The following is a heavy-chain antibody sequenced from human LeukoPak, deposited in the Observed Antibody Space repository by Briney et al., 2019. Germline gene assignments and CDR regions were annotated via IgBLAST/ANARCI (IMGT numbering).Heavy chain of an antibody. V-gene: IGHV2-5*02. CDR3: AHTSRWSFDY. CDR1: GFSLSTSGGG. Sequence: ESGPTLVNPTQTLTLTCTFSGFSLSTSGGGVGWTRQPPGKALEWLALIYLDDDKRYNPSRKSRLTITKDPSKNQVVLTMTHMDPVDTATYYCAHTSRWSFDYWGQGTLVTVSS. CDR2: IYLDDDK. J-gene: IGHJ4*02. D-gene: IGHD6-13*01.